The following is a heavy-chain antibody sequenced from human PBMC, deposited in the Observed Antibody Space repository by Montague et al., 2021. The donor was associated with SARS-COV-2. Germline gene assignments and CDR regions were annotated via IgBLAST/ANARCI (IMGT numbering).Heavy chain of an antibody. Sequence: SLRLSCAASGFIFRHYAMSWVRQAPGKGLEWVSGISTSGGYTYYXXSLKGRFTISRDNSRNTLYLQMNSLRAEDTAIYYCAKDREMDYSADYWGQGTLVTVSS. CDR1: GFIFRHYA. CDR2: ISTSGGYT. V-gene: IGHV3-23*01. D-gene: IGHD5-24*01. CDR3: AKDREMDYSADY. J-gene: IGHJ4*02.